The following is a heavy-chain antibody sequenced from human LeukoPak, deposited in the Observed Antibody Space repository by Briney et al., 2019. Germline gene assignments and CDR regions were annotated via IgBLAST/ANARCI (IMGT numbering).Heavy chain of an antibody. J-gene: IGHJ4*02. CDR3: ARVSYDSSDN. D-gene: IGHD3-22*01. V-gene: IGHV3-73*01. CDR2: IRSKTHTYAT. CDR1: GFTFSGSA. Sequence: GGSLRLSCAASGFTFSGSAMHWVRQASGKGLEWVGRIRSKTHTYATAYAASVKGRFTISRDDSKNTAYLQMNSLKTEDTAVYYCARVSYDSSDNWGQGTLVTVSS.